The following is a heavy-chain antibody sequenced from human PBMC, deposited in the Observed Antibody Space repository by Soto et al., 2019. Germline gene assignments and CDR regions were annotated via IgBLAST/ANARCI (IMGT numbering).Heavy chain of an antibody. J-gene: IGHJ3*02. D-gene: IGHD3-3*01. CDR1: GYPVTAYY. V-gene: IGHV1-2*02. CDR2: INAATGAA. CDR3: ARGGGVGVAGSAAFDM. Sequence: QLHLVQSGAVVKKPGASVTVSCSASGYPVTAYYMHWVRQAPGRGLKWRGGINAATGAAKYTQSFPGRVTMTRDTSTSTVFMEPSGLTSEDTAVFYCARGGGVGVAGSAAFDMWGQGTLVTVSS.